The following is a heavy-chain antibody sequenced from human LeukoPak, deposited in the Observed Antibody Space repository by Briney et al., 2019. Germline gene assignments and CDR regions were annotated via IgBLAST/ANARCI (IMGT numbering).Heavy chain of an antibody. CDR3: ARDQNPTFHYGSGSYYPDY. D-gene: IGHD3-10*01. Sequence: ASVKVSCKASGYTFTSYYMHWVRQAPGQGLEWMGIINPSGGSTSYAQKFQGRVTMTRDTSTSTVYMELSSLRSEDTAVYYCARDQNPTFHYGSGSYYPDYWGQGTLVTVSS. CDR2: INPSGGST. CDR1: GYTFTSYY. V-gene: IGHV1-46*01. J-gene: IGHJ4*02.